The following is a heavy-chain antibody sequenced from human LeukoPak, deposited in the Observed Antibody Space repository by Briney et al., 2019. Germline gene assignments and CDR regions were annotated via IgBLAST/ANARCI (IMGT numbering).Heavy chain of an antibody. CDR3: AKDLSPIAVAGSDGFDY. CDR2: ISYDGSNK. Sequence: PGGSLRLSCAASGFTFSSYGMHWVRQAPGKGLEGVAVISYDGSNKYYADSVKGRFTISRDNSKNTLYLQMNSLRAEDTAVYYCAKDLSPIAVAGSDGFDYWGQGTMVTVSS. J-gene: IGHJ4*02. D-gene: IGHD6-19*01. CDR1: GFTFSSYG. V-gene: IGHV3-30*18.